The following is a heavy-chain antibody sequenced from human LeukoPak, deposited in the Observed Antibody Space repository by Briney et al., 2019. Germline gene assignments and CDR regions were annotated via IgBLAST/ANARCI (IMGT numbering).Heavy chain of an antibody. J-gene: IGHJ4*02. Sequence: PGGSLRLSCAASGFTLSNAWMSWVRQAPGKGLEWVGRIKSKTDGGTTDYAAPVKGRFTISRDDSKNTLYLQMNSLKTEDTAVYYCTTDRGYSYGYLFDYWGQGTLVTVSS. D-gene: IGHD5-18*01. CDR2: IKSKTDGGTT. V-gene: IGHV3-15*01. CDR1: GFTLSNAW. CDR3: TTDRGYSYGYLFDY.